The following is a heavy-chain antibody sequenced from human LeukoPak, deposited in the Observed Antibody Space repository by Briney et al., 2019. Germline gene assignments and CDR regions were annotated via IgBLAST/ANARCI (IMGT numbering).Heavy chain of an antibody. D-gene: IGHD3-22*01. V-gene: IGHV3-30*04. CDR2: ISYDGSNK. CDR3: ASDHHYYDSIEDY. Sequence: GGSLRLSCAASGFTFSSYAMHWVRQPPGKGLEWVAVISYDGSNKYYADSVKGRFTISRDNSKNTLYLQMNSLRAEDTAVYYCASDHHYYDSIEDYWGQGTLVTVSS. J-gene: IGHJ4*02. CDR1: GFTFSSYA.